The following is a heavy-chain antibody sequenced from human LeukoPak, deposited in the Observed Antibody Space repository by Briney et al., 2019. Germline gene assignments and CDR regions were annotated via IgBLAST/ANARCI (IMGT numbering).Heavy chain of an antibody. V-gene: IGHV1-2*02. Sequence: GASVKVSCKASGYTFTGYYMHWVRQAPGQGLEWMGWINPNSGGTNYAQKFQSRVTMTRDTSISTAYMELSRLRSDDTAVYYCARDIRVTMIVSWFDPWGQGTLVTVSS. D-gene: IGHD3-22*01. CDR3: ARDIRVTMIVSWFDP. CDR2: INPNSGGT. CDR1: GYTFTGYY. J-gene: IGHJ5*02.